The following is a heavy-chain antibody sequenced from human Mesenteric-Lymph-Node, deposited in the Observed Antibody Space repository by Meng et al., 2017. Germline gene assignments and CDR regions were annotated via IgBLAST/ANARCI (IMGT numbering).Heavy chain of an antibody. CDR2: IYTSGST. D-gene: IGHD2-2*01. V-gene: IGHV4-4*07. Sequence: SETLSLTCTVSGGSISSYYWSWIRQPAGKGLEWIGRIYTSGSTNYNPSLKSRVTISVDTSKNQFSLKLSSVTAADTAVYYCARGLGYCSSTSCYGDYYYGMDVWGQGTTVTVSS. J-gene: IGHJ6*02. CDR3: ARGLGYCSSTSCYGDYYYGMDV. CDR1: GGSISSYY.